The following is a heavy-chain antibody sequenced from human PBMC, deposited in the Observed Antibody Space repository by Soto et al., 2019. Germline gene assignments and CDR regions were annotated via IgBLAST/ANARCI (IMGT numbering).Heavy chain of an antibody. CDR2: IYYSGST. D-gene: IGHD3-3*01. Sequence: ASETLSLTCTVSGGSVSSGSYYWSWIRQPPGKGLEWIGYIYYSGSTNYNPSLKSRVTISVDTSKNQFSLKLSSVTAADTAVYYCARDRDCDFWSCGYYYYGMDVWGQGTTVTVSS. V-gene: IGHV4-61*01. CDR1: GGSVSSGSYY. CDR3: ARDRDCDFWSCGYYYYGMDV. J-gene: IGHJ6*02.